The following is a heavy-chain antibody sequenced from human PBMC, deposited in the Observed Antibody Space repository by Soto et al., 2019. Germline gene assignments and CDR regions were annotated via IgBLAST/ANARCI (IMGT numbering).Heavy chain of an antibody. J-gene: IGHJ5*02. D-gene: IGHD1-26*01. CDR3: ANWPMAAVVHPSGNNRFDT. Sequence: QVQLVQSGAEVKKPGSSVRVSCKASGGTFSSLTINWVRQAPGQGLEWMGRIIPILAIANYAQKFTGRVTXPXDXXTTSVHKTLSCLTSAETAMYSRANWPMAAVVHPSGNNRFDTWGQGTQVTVSS. V-gene: IGHV1-69*02. CDR2: IIPILAIA. CDR1: GGTFSSLT.